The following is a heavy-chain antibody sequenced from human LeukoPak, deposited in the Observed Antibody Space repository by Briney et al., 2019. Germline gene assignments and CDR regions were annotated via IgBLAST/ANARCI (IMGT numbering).Heavy chain of an antibody. CDR3: AKGGGSYGKDDAFDI. Sequence: GGSLRLSCAASGFTFSHYAMSWVRQAPGKGPEWVSAISKDGGDSYYADSVKGRFTISRDNSKNTLYLQMNSLRAEDTAVYYCAKGGGSYGKDDAFDIWGQGTMVTVSS. CDR2: ISKDGGDS. CDR1: GFTFSHYA. V-gene: IGHV3-23*01. D-gene: IGHD1-26*01. J-gene: IGHJ3*02.